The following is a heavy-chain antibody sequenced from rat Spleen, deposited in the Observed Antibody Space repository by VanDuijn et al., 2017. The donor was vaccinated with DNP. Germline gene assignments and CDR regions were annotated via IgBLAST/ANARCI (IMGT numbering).Heavy chain of an antibody. CDR1: GYSITSNY. V-gene: IGHV3-1*01. CDR2: ISYSGST. Sequence: EVQLQESGSGLVKPSQSLSLTCSVTGYSITSNYWGWIRKFPGNKLEYIGHISYSGSTNYNPSLKSRLSITRDTSKNHFLPHLNSVTTEDTATYYCARWTRYFDYWGQGIMVTVSS. CDR3: ARWTRYFDY. J-gene: IGHJ2*01. D-gene: IGHD1-7*01.